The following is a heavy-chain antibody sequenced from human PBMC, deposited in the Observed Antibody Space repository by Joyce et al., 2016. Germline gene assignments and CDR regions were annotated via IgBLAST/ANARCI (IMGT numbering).Heavy chain of an antibody. J-gene: IGHJ2*01. Sequence: QVQLVQSGAEVKKPGASVKVSCKASGYTFTGYYLHWVRQAPGQGLERMGGINPKNSVTNYAQRFQGRVTMTRDTSISTVYMELGRLRSDDTAVYFCARGNCESTDWYLDLWGRGTLVSVSS. D-gene: IGHD1-7*01. CDR2: INPKNSVT. CDR3: ARGNCESTDWYLDL. CDR1: GYTFTGYY. V-gene: IGHV1-2*02.